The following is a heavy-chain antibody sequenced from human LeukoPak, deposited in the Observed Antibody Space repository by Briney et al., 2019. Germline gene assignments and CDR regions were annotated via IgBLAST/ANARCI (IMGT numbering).Heavy chain of an antibody. Sequence: ASVKVSCKASGYIFTDYYMHWVRQAPGQGLEWVGWINPNSGGTNSAQKFQGRVTMTGDAPTSTAYMELSSLTSDDTAVYYCARDFHNKKWYDGPGYYFDFWGQGTLVTVSS. CDR2: INPNSGGT. V-gene: IGHV1-2*02. D-gene: IGHD2-15*01. CDR1: GYIFTDYY. CDR3: ARDFHNKKWYDGPGYYFDF. J-gene: IGHJ4*02.